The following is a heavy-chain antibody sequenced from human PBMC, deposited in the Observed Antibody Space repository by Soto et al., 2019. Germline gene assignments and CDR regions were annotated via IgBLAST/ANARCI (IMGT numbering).Heavy chain of an antibody. CDR1: GGSFSGYY. CDR3: ARSLPATAPQSYSGGSYCYFDY. V-gene: IGHV4-34*01. J-gene: IGHJ4*02. D-gene: IGHD2-15*01. CDR2: INHSGST. Sequence: QVQLQQWGAGLLKPSETLSLTCAVYGGSFSGYYWSWIRQPPGTGLEWIGEINHSGSTNYNPCLKSRVTISVDTSKNQFALKLSSVTAADTDVYYFARSLPATAPQSYSGGSYCYFDYWGQGTLVTVSS.